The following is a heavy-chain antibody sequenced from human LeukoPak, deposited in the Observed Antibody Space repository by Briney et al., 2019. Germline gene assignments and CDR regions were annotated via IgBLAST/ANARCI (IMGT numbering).Heavy chain of an antibody. CDR1: GFTVSSYG. CDR2: ISGSGGST. J-gene: IGHJ4*02. D-gene: IGHD4-17*01. Sequence: GGSLRLSCAASGFTVSSYGMTWVRQAPGKGLEWVSAISGSGGSTYYADSVKGRFTISRDNSKNTLYLQMNSLRAEDTAVYYCATTVTTLTDWGQGTLVTVSS. V-gene: IGHV3-23*01. CDR3: ATTVTTLTD.